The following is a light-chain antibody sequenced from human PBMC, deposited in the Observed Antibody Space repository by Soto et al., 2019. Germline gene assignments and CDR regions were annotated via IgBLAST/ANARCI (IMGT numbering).Light chain of an antibody. CDR2: GAS. Sequence: EIVLTQSPATLSVSPGERATISWGASQSVSRYLAWCQQKPGQAPRLLIYGASTRATGIPARFSGSGSGTDFTLTSSRLEHEDFAVYFCQQYGSSPRTFGQGTKV. V-gene: IGKV3-20*01. J-gene: IGKJ1*01. CDR3: QQYGSSPRT. CDR1: QSVSRY.